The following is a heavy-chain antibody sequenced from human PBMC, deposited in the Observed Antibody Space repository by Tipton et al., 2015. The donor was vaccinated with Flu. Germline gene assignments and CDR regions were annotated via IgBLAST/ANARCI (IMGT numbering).Heavy chain of an antibody. CDR3: SRGSIDI. J-gene: IGHJ4*02. D-gene: IGHD3-22*01. V-gene: IGHV3-48*03. CDR1: GFTFSCFE. CDR2: ISASGATI. Sequence: SLRLSCAASGFTFSCFEMNWVRQAPGKGLQWVSYISASGATIYYADSVKGRFTISRDNAKTSLYLQMNSLRAEDTAIYYCSRGSIDIWGQGTLVTVSS.